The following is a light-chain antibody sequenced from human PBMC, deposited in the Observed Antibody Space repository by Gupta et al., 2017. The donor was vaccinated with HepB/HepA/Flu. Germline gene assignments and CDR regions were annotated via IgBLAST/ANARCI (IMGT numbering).Light chain of an antibody. J-gene: IGLJ2*01. CDR3: SSYAGSNNVV. Sequence: QSALTQPPSASGSPGQSVTISCTGTSSDVGNYNYVSWYQQHPGKAPKLMIYEVNKRPSGVPDRFSGSKSGNTASLTVSGLQAEDESDYYCSSYAGSNNVVFGGGTTLTVL. CDR1: SSDVGNYNY. V-gene: IGLV2-8*01. CDR2: EVN.